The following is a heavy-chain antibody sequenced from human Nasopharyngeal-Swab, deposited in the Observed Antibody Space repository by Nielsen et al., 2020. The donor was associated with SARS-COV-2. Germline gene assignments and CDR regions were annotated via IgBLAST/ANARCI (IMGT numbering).Heavy chain of an antibody. D-gene: IGHD5-18*01. Sequence: GGSLRLSCAASGFTFYDYAMHWVRQAPGKGLEWVSGISWNSGSIGYADSVKGRFTISRDNAKNSLYLQMNSLRAEDTALYYCAKDSSMVSLDVWGQGTTVTVSS. CDR3: AKDSSMVSLDV. CDR2: ISWNSGSI. J-gene: IGHJ6*02. V-gene: IGHV3-9*01. CDR1: GFTFYDYA.